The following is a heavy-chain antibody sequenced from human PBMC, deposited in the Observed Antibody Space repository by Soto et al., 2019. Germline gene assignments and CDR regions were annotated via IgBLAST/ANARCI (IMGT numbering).Heavy chain of an antibody. V-gene: IGHV3-48*03. CDR1: GFTFSSYE. CDR3: AREVGSGWFDP. Sequence: EVQLVESGGGLVQPGGSLRLSCAASGFTFSSYEMNWVRQAPGKGLEWVSYISSSGSTIYYADSVKGRFTISIDNAKNSLNLQMNSLRAEESAVYYCAREVGSGWFDPWGQGPLVTVSS. CDR2: ISSSGSTI. J-gene: IGHJ5*02. D-gene: IGHD3-10*01.